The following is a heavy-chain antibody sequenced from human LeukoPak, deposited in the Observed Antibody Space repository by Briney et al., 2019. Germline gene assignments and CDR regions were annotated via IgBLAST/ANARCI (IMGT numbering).Heavy chain of an antibody. D-gene: IGHD6-19*01. V-gene: IGHV4-61*01. CDR2: IYQNGST. J-gene: IGHJ4*02. CDR3: AKVSNGWPYFFDS. CDR1: GGSVSSISYH. Sequence: PSETLSLTCTVSGGSVSSISYHWTWIRQSPGKGLEWIGHIYQNGSTNYSPSLETRLTISLDTSKNQFSLKLSSVTAADTAVYSCAKVSNGWPYFFDSWGQGVQVTVSS.